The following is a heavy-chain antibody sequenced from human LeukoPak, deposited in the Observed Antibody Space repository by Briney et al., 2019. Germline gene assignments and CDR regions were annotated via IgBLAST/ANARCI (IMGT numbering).Heavy chain of an antibody. CDR1: GYTFTGYY. CDR2: INPNSGGT. Sequence: ASVKVSCKASGYTFTGYYMHWVRQAPGQGLEWMGWINPNSGGTNYAQNFQGRVTMTRDTSISTACMELSRLKSDDTAVYYCAGDYGGNNWFDPWGQGTLVTVSS. J-gene: IGHJ5*02. CDR3: AGDYGGNNWFDP. V-gene: IGHV1-2*02. D-gene: IGHD4-23*01.